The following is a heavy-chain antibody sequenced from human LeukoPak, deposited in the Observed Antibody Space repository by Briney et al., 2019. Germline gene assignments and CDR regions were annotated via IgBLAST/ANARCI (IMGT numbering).Heavy chain of an antibody. CDR2: IYHSGST. Sequence: QPSGTLSLTCAVSGGSISSSNWWSWVRQPPGKGLEWIGEIYHSGSTNYNPSLKSRVTISVDKSKNQFSLKLSSVTAADTAVYYCAREVFIAAAGPLSDYWGQGTLVTVSS. D-gene: IGHD6-13*01. CDR3: AREVFIAAAGPLSDY. CDR1: GGSISSSNW. V-gene: IGHV4-4*02. J-gene: IGHJ4*02.